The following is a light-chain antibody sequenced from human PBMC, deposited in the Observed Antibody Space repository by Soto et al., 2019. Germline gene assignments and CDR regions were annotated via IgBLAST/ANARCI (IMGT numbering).Light chain of an antibody. J-gene: IGLJ2*01. Sequence: QSVLTQPASVSGSPGQSITISCTGTSSDVGSYNLVSWYQQHPGKAPKVMIYEGSKRPSGVSNRFSGSKSGNTASLTISGLQAEDEADYYCCSYAGSSTLVFGGGTKLTV. CDR2: EGS. CDR1: SSDVGSYNL. CDR3: CSYAGSSTLV. V-gene: IGLV2-23*01.